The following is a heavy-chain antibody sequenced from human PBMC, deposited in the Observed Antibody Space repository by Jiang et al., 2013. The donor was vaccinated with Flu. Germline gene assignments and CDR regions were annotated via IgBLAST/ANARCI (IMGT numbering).Heavy chain of an antibody. CDR1: GYNFTTYA. CDR2: ISGYSGNT. J-gene: IGHJ4*02. V-gene: IGHV1-18*01. CDR3: ARDRLPRAYSDGYKISYFDL. D-gene: IGHD5-18*01. Sequence: GAEVKKPGASVKVSCKASGYNFTTYAISWVRQAPGEGLEWMGWISGYSGNTNYAQKFQGRVTMTTHTSTGTAYMDLKSLRSDDTAVYYCARDRLPRAYSDGYKISYFDLWGQGTLVTVSS.